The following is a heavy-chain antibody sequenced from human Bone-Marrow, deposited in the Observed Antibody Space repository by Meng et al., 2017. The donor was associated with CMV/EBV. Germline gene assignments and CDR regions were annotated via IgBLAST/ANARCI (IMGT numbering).Heavy chain of an antibody. J-gene: IGHJ4*02. CDR2: ISGSGGST. Sequence: LGLGGGFVQPGGSLVLSCAAPGFTFSSYAMSWVRQAPGKGLEWVSAISGSGGSTYYADSVKGRFTISRDNSKNTLYLQMNSLRAEDTAVYYCAVAGVGANWGQGTLVTVSS. V-gene: IGHV3-23*01. CDR1: GFTFSSYA. D-gene: IGHD1-26*01. CDR3: AVAGVGAN.